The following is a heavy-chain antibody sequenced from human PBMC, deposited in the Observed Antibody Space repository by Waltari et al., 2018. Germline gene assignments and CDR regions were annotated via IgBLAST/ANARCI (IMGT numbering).Heavy chain of an antibody. CDR2: IYSGGST. V-gene: IGHV3-53*01. J-gene: IGHJ6*02. Sequence: EVQLVESGGGLIQPGGSLRLSCAAYGFTVSSHYMSWVRQAPGKGLEWVSVIYSGGSTYYADSVNGRFTISRDNSKNTLYLQMNSLRAEDTAVYYCARGGSGYDIARAADYYGMDVWGQGTTVTVSS. CDR1: GFTVSSHY. CDR3: ARGGSGYDIARAADYYGMDV. D-gene: IGHD5-12*01.